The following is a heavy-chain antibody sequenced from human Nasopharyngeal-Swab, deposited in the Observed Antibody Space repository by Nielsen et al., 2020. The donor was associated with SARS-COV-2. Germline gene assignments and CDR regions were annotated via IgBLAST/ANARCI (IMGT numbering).Heavy chain of an antibody. Sequence: SETLSLTCTVSGGSISSYYWSWIRQPPGKGLEWIGYIYYSGSTNYNPSLKSRVTISVDTSKNQFSLKLSSVTAADTAVYYCARGSVHDYGGSDFDYWGQGTLVTSPQ. CDR2: IYYSGST. CDR3: ARGSVHDYGGSDFDY. J-gene: IGHJ4*02. V-gene: IGHV4-59*01. D-gene: IGHD4-23*01. CDR1: GGSISSYY.